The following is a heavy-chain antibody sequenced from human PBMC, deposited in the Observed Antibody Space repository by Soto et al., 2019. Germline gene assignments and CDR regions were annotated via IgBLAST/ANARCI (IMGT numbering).Heavy chain of an antibody. CDR3: ARLASGWQYYYFDF. D-gene: IGHD6-19*01. Sequence: SETLSLTCTVSGGSISSSSYYWGWIRQPQGKGLEWIGEINHSGSTNYNPSLTRRATLSVDTSKNQVSLKLTSVTAADTAVYYCARLASGWQYYYFDFWGRGTPVTVS. J-gene: IGHJ2*01. CDR1: GGSISSSSYY. V-gene: IGHV4-39*07. CDR2: INHSGST.